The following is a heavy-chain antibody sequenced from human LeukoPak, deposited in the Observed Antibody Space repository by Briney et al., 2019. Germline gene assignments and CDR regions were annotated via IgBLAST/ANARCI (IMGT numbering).Heavy chain of an antibody. Sequence: PSETLSLTCTVSGGSISSYYWSWIRQPPGKGLEWIGYIYYSGSTNYNPSLKSRVTISGDTSKNQFSLTLSSVTAADTAVYYCARSVVGATTTPYFLDYWGQGTLVTVSS. CDR2: IYYSGST. V-gene: IGHV4-59*12. J-gene: IGHJ4*02. CDR3: ARSVVGATTTPYFLDY. CDR1: GGSISSYY. D-gene: IGHD1-26*01.